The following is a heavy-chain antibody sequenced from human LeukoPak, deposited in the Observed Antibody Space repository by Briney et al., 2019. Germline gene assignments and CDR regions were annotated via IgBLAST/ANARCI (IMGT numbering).Heavy chain of an antibody. J-gene: IGHJ5*02. CDR2: IKQDGSEK. Sequence: GGSLRLSCAASGFTFSSYWMSWVRQAPGKGLEWVANIKQDGSEKYYVDSVKGRFTISRDNAKNSLYLQMNSLRAEDTAVYYCAKVPRQHDNWFDPWGQGTLATVSS. D-gene: IGHD6-13*01. V-gene: IGHV3-7*03. CDR3: AKVPRQHDNWFDP. CDR1: GFTFSSYW.